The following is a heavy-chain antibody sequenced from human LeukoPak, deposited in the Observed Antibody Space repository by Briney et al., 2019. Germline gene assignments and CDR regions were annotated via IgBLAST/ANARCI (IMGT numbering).Heavy chain of an antibody. CDR3: ADSGGSS. D-gene: IGHD2-15*01. CDR1: GYSISSGYY. CDR2: IYHSGST. V-gene: IGHV4-38-2*01. J-gene: IGHJ5*02. Sequence: SETLSLTCAVSGYSISSGYYWGWIRQPPGKGLEWIGSIYHSGSTYYNPSLKSRVTISVDTSKNQFSLKLSSVTAADTAVYYCADSGGSSWGQGTLVTVSS.